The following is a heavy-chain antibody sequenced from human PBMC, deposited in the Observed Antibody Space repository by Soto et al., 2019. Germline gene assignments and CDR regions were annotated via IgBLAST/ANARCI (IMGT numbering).Heavy chain of an antibody. J-gene: IGHJ4*02. V-gene: IGHV4-59*01. CDR3: ARDRGGGIEPFDH. CDR2: IYYSGST. D-gene: IGHD6-13*01. Sequence: SETLSLTCTVSGASISTYYWSWIRQPPGKGLEWIGSIYYSGSTNYNPSLKSRVTISIDTSTNQFSLKLSSVTAADTAVYYCARDRGGGIEPFDHWGQGDLVTVSS. CDR1: GASISTYY.